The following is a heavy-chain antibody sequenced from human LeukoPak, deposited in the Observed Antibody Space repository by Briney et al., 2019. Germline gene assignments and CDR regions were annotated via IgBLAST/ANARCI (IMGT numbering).Heavy chain of an antibody. Sequence: GGSLRLSCAASGLTFSSYWMSWVRQAPGKGLEWVANIKQDGSEKYYVDSVKGRFTISRDNAKNSLYLQMNSLRAEDTAVYYCAREEPDGMDVWGQGTTVTVSS. CDR1: GLTFSSYW. V-gene: IGHV3-7*01. CDR2: IKQDGSEK. CDR3: AREEPDGMDV. J-gene: IGHJ6*02.